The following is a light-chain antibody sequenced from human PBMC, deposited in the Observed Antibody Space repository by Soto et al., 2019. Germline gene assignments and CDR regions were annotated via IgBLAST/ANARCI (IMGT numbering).Light chain of an antibody. CDR2: DVS. V-gene: IGLV2-14*01. CDR3: SSYTSSSTVV. CDR1: SRDVGGYNY. Sequence: QSALTQPASVSGSPGQSITISCTGTSRDVGGYNYVSWYQQQPGKAPKLMIYDVSNRPSGVSNRFSGSKSGNTASLTISGLKAEDEADYYCSSYTSSSTVVFGGGTKLTVL. J-gene: IGLJ3*02.